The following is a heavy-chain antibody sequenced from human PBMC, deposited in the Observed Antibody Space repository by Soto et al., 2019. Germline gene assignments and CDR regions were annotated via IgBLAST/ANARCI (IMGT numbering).Heavy chain of an antibody. D-gene: IGHD2-8*01. J-gene: IGHJ5*02. CDR1: GDSFTNYA. Sequence: QVLLVQSGAEMKQPGSSVSVSCKASGDSFTNYAFTWVRQAPGQGPEWLGGIILALGTPHYSQRFQGRLTITADDSSSTVYMELGSLRIDDTAVYYCGRYCTNTKCRGGYYLDLWGQGTLLTVSS. CDR3: GRYCTNTKCRGGYYLDL. V-gene: IGHV1-69*01. CDR2: IILALGTP.